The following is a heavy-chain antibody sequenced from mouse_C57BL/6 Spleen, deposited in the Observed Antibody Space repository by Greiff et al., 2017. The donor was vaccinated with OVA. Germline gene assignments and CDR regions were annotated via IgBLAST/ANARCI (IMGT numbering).Heavy chain of an antibody. CDR1: GYAFSSSW. CDR3: ASSGSYGNYPFAY. Sequence: VQLQQSGPELVKPGASVKISCKASGYAFSSSWMNWVKQRPGQGLEWIGRIYPGDGDTNYNGKFKGTATLTADKSSSTAYMQLSSLTSEDSAVYFCASSGSYGNYPFAYWGQGTLVTVSA. V-gene: IGHV1-82*01. D-gene: IGHD2-1*01. CDR2: IYPGDGDT. J-gene: IGHJ3*01.